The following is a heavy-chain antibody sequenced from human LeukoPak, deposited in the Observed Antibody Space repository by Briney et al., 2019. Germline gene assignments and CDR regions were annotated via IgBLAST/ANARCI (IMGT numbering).Heavy chain of an antibody. D-gene: IGHD2-15*01. Sequence: ASVKVSCKASGYTFTGYYMQWVRQAPGQGLEWMGWIDPKSGGTNYAQKFQGRVTMTRDTSITTAYMELSRLRSDDTAVYYCARLALVVYDYWGQGTLVTVSS. J-gene: IGHJ4*02. V-gene: IGHV1-2*02. CDR1: GYTFTGYY. CDR3: ARLALVVYDY. CDR2: IDPKSGGT.